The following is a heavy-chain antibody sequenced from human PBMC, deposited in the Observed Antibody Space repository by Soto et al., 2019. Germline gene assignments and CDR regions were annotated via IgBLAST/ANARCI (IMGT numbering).Heavy chain of an antibody. V-gene: IGHV1-18*01. Sequence: QVQLVQSGDEVKKPGASEKVSCKASGYIFVNYGIAWVRQAPGQGLEWMGWISPYTGNTHSATKIQDRLTMTTDTSASTAYMDLGSLTSDDTAVYYCVMVDNYVTPTPRAVWGQGATLTVSS. CDR2: ISPYTGNT. CDR1: GYIFVNYG. D-gene: IGHD3-16*01. CDR3: VMVDNYVTPTPRAV. J-gene: IGHJ6*02.